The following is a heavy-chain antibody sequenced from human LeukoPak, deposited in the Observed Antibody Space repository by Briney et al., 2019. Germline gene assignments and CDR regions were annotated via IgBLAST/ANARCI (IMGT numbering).Heavy chain of an antibody. CDR3: ATDYRYYYDNPYFDY. J-gene: IGHJ4*02. V-gene: IGHV3-48*03. CDR2: ISSSGSTI. CDR1: GFTFSSYE. D-gene: IGHD3-22*01. Sequence: PGGSLRLSCAVSGFTFSSYEMNWVRQAPGKGLEWVSYISSSGSTIYYADSVKGRFTISRDNARNSLYLQMNSLRAEDTAVYYCATDYRYYYDNPYFDYWGQGTLVTVSS.